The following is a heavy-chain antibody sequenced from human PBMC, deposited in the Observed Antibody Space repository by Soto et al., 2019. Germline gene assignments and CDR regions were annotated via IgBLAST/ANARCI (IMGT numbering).Heavy chain of an antibody. CDR3: GRHRRETGTYAQPLES. Sequence: PSETLSLTCTVAAGSISSSSYYWAWIRIRQPPGKGLEWIGAVSYGGSTYYNPSLRSRVTISVDTSKSQLLLDLTSVTAADTAIYYCGRHRRETGTYAQPLESWGQGTSVTVSS. CDR2: VSYGGST. D-gene: IGHD1-1*01. V-gene: IGHV4-39*01. CDR1: AGSISSSSYY. J-gene: IGHJ4*02.